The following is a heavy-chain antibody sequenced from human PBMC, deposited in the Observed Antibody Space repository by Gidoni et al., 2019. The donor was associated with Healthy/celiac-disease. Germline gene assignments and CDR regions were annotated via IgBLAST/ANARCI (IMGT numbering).Heavy chain of an antibody. CDR3: ARDSHKTGKIDY. Sequence: QVQLQESGPGLVKPSQTLSLTCTVSGGSISSGSYYWSWIRQPAGKGLEWIGRIYTSGSTNYNPSLKSRVTISVDTSKNQFSLKLSSVTAADTAVYYCARDSHKTGKIDYWGQGTLVTVSS. D-gene: IGHD1-1*01. CDR2: IYTSGST. CDR1: GGSISSGSYY. J-gene: IGHJ4*02. V-gene: IGHV4-61*02.